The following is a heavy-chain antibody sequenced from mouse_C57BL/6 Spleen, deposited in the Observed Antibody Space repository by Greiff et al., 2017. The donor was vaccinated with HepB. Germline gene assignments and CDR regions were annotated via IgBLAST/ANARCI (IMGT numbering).Heavy chain of an antibody. Sequence: QVHVKQSGPELVKPGASVKISCKASGYTFTDYYINWVKQRPGQGLEWIGWIFPGSGSTYYNEKFKGKATLTVDKSSSTAYMLLSSLTSEDSAVYFCARSPFSSYNAIDYWGQGTSVTVSS. CDR1: GYTFTDYY. D-gene: IGHD1-1*01. CDR2: IFPGSGST. J-gene: IGHJ4*01. CDR3: ARSPFSSYNAIDY. V-gene: IGHV1-75*01.